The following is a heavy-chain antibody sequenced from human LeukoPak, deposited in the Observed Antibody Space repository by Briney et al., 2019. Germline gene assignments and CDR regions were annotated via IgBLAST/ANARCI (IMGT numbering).Heavy chain of an antibody. CDR2: ISGDTTYI. CDR3: TKSYSSGWSHFDY. V-gene: IGHV3-21*04. D-gene: IGHD6-19*01. J-gene: IGHJ4*02. CDR1: GFTFSSYT. Sequence: GGSLRLSCAASGFTFSSYTMHWVRQIPGERPEWVSSISGDTTYIYYADSIKGRFTISRDNTNTSLFLQMNSLRPEDMAFYYCTKSYSSGWSHFDYWGQGILVTVSS.